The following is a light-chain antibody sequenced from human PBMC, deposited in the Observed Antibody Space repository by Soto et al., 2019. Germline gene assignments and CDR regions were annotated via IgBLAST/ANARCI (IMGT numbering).Light chain of an antibody. CDR1: QSLVHSDGHSY. CDR2: KVS. Sequence: DVVMTQSPLSLPVTLGQPASVSCRSSQSLVHSDGHSYLSWFRQRPGQSPRRLIYKVSNRDSGGPDRFGGSGSDTDFTLKISRVEAEDVGVYYCMQGTHWPYTFGQGTQLEIK. V-gene: IGKV2-30*02. CDR3: MQGTHWPYT. J-gene: IGKJ2*01.